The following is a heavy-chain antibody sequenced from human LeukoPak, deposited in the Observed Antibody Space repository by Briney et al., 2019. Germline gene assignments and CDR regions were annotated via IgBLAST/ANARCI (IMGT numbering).Heavy chain of an antibody. V-gene: IGHV3-53*01. CDR3: ARHSNGPAF. CDR2: VYSGGGT. Sequence: PGGSLRLSCAVSGFNVSNNYTSWVRQAPGKGLEWVSVVYSGGGTFYSGSVKGRFTISRDSSKNILFLQMNSLRADDTAVYYCARHSNGPAFWGQGTLVTVSS. J-gene: IGHJ4*02. D-gene: IGHD3-22*01. CDR1: GFNVSNNY.